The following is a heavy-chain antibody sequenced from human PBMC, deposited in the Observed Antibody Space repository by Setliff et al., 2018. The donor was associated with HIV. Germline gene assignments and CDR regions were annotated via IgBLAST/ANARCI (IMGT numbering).Heavy chain of an antibody. CDR2: IFTSGST. V-gene: IGHV4-61*09. CDR3: GRLSDTAMASFDS. J-gene: IGHJ4*02. D-gene: IGHD5-18*01. Sequence: SETLSLTCTVSGGSVSSGSYFWSWIRQPAGKGLEWIGHIFTSGSTSYNPSLKSRLTISVDTSKNQFSLKMSSVTAADTAVYYCGRLSDTAMASFDSWGQGTLVTVSS. CDR1: GGSVSSGSYF.